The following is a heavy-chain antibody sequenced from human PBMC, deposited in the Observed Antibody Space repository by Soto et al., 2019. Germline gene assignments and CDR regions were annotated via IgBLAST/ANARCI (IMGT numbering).Heavy chain of an antibody. Sequence: QVQLQESGPGLVKPSQTLSLTCTVSGGSISSGGYYWSWIRQHPGKGLEWIGYIYYSGSTYYNPSLKSRVTISVDTSKNQFALKLSSVTAADTAVYYCARVRYCSGGSCYPRFDPWGQGTLVTVSS. CDR3: ARVRYCSGGSCYPRFDP. V-gene: IGHV4-31*03. CDR2: IYYSGST. CDR1: GGSISSGGYY. D-gene: IGHD2-15*01. J-gene: IGHJ5*02.